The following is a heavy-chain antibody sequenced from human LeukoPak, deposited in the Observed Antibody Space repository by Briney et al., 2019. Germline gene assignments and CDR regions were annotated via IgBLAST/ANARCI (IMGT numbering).Heavy chain of an antibody. Sequence: PSETMSPTCSVSGNSIRSGYAWGCIRQPPGKELEWIGSISHSGNTYYSPSLKSRVTISLDTSKNQFSLKLNSVTAADTAVYFCARNMPSMLKVNWFDPWGQGTLVTVSS. CDR1: GNSIRSGYA. CDR3: ARNMPSMLKVNWFDP. J-gene: IGHJ5*02. D-gene: IGHD3-16*01. CDR2: ISHSGNT. V-gene: IGHV4-38-2*01.